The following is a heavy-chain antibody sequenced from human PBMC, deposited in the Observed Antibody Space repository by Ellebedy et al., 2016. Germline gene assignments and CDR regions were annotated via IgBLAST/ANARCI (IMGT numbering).Heavy chain of an antibody. CDR2: INAGNGNT. CDR1: GYTFTGYY. J-gene: IGHJ4*02. V-gene: IGHV1-3*01. D-gene: IGHD6-13*01. Sequence: ASVKVSCKASGYTFTGYYMHWVRQAPGQGLEWMGWINAGNGNTKYSQKFQGRVTITRDTSASTAYMELSSLRSEDTAVYYCAREVVAAAGIQPNFDYWGQGTLVTVSS. CDR3: AREVVAAAGIQPNFDY.